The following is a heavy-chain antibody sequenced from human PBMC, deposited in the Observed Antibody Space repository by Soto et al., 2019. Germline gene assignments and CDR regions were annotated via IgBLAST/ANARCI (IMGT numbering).Heavy chain of an antibody. D-gene: IGHD3-16*01. CDR1: GFTFNKYA. CDR2: ISGSGAST. V-gene: IGHV3-23*01. J-gene: IGHJ4*02. Sequence: GGSLRLSCVASGFTFNKYALAWVRQAPGKGLEWVSAISGSGASTYDADSVEGRFTISRDNSYNTLYLQMNSLRAEDTAVYYCAKTPGVITVITSFDHWGQGTPVTVSS. CDR3: AKTPGVITVITSFDH.